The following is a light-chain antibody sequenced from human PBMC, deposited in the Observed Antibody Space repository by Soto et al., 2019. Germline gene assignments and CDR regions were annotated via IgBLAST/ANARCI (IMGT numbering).Light chain of an antibody. CDR3: QQSYSTLQIT. J-gene: IGKJ5*01. V-gene: IGKV1-39*01. Sequence: DIQMTQSPSSLSASVGDRVTITCRASQSISSYLNWYQQKPGKAPKLLIYAASSLQSGVPSRFSGSGSGTDFTLNISSLQPEDFATYYCQQSYSTLQITFGQGTRLEIK. CDR1: QSISSY. CDR2: AAS.